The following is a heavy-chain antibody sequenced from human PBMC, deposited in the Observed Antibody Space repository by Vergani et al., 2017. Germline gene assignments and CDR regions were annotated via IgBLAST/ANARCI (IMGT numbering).Heavy chain of an antibody. J-gene: IGHJ4*02. CDR3: AKDSRDGYKKGGFDY. CDR2: IRYDGSNK. V-gene: IGHV3-30*02. Sequence: QVQLVESGGGVVQPGGSLRLSCAASGFTFSSYVMHWVRQAPGKGLEWGAFIRYDGSNKYYEDSVKGRFTISRDNSKNTLYLQMNSLRAEDTAVYYCAKDSRDGYKKGGFDYWGQGTLVTVSS. CDR1: GFTFSSYV. D-gene: IGHD5-24*01.